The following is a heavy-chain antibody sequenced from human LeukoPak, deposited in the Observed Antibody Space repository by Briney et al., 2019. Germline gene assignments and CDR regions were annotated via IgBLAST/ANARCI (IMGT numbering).Heavy chain of an antibody. CDR2: ISSSSSYI. CDR1: GFTFSSYS. CDR3: ARDRIQLWPVAYFDL. D-gene: IGHD5-18*01. Sequence: PGGSLRLSCAASGFTFSSYSMNWVRQAPGKGLEWVSSISSSSSYIYYADSVKGRFTISRDNAKNSLYLQMNSLRAEDTAVYYCARDRIQLWPVAYFDLWGPGTLVTVSS. V-gene: IGHV3-21*01. J-gene: IGHJ2*01.